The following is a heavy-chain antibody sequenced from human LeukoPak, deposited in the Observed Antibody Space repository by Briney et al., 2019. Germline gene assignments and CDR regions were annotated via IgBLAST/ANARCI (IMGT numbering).Heavy chain of an antibody. CDR2: IIPNLGIA. V-gene: IGHV1-69*04. CDR3: AREGRYFDY. J-gene: IGHJ4*02. Sequence: ASVKVSCKASGGTFSSYAISWVRQAPGQGLEWMGRIIPNLGIANYAQKFQGRVTITADKSTSTAYMELSSLRSEDTAVYYCAREGRYFDYWGQGTLVTVSS. CDR1: GGTFSSYA.